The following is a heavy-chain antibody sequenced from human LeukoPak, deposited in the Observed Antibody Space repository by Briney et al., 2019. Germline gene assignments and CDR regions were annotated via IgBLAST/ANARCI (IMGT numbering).Heavy chain of an antibody. V-gene: IGHV1-18*01. CDR1: GYTFTSYG. D-gene: IGHD3-3*01. Sequence: GASVKVSCKASGYTFTSYGISWVRQAPGQGLEWMGWISAYNGNTNYAQKLQGRVTMTTDTSTSTAYTELRSLRSDDKAVYYCARHPYTIFGAVELRSLDYWGQVTLVTVSS. CDR2: ISAYNGNT. CDR3: ARHPYTIFGAVELRSLDY. J-gene: IGHJ4*02.